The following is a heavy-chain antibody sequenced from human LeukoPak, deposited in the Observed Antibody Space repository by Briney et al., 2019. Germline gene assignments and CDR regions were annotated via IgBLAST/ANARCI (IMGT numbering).Heavy chain of an antibody. CDR1: GGSISSYY. D-gene: IGHD3-22*01. J-gene: IGHJ4*02. V-gene: IGHV4-59*08. CDR2: IYYSGST. CDR3: ARQAPPKYYYDSSGYYREDYFDY. Sequence: PSETLSLTCTVSGGSISSYYWSWIRQPPGEGLEWIGYIYYSGSTNYNPSLKSRVTISVDTSKNQFSLKLSSVTAADTAVYYCARQAPPKYYYDSSGYYREDYFDYWGQGTLVTVSS.